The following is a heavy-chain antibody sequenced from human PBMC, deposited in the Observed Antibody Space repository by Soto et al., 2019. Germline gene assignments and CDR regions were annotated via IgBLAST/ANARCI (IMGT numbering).Heavy chain of an antibody. J-gene: IGHJ4*02. CDR2: IYSGGST. V-gene: IGHV3-66*01. CDR1: GFTVSNNY. D-gene: IGHD1-26*01. CDR3: AGYSHKGD. Sequence: LVESGGGLVQPGGSLRLSCAASGFTVSNNYMSWVRQAPGKGLEWVSLIYSGGSTHYADSVKGRFTISRDNSKNTLYLQMSSLRVEDTAGYYCAGYSHKGDWGQGTLVTVSS.